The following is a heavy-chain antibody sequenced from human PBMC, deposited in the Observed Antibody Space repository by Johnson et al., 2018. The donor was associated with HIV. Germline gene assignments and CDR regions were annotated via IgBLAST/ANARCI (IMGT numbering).Heavy chain of an antibody. Sequence: QMQLVESGGGVVQPGRSLRLSCAASGFTFSDHAMHWVRQAPGKGLEWVAVISYDGSSKYYADSVKGRFTISRDNTKNSLHLQMNSLRAEDTAFYYCARDRRNRQWQRLDAFDIWGQGTMVIVSS. CDR1: GFTFSDHA. D-gene: IGHD6-19*01. CDR2: ISYDGSSK. J-gene: IGHJ3*02. V-gene: IGHV3-30-3*01. CDR3: ARDRRNRQWQRLDAFDI.